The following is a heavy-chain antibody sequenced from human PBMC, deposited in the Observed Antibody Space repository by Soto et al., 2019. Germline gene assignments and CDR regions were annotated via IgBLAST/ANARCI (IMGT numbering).Heavy chain of an antibody. D-gene: IGHD3-3*01. CDR1: GYPVTAYY. CDR2: INPATGAA. CDR3: ARGGGVGVAGSAAFDM. Sequence: QLHLVQSGAVVKKPGASVTVSCSASGYPVTAYYMHWVRQAPGRGLEWMGGINPATGAAKYTQTFQGRVTKTRDTSTRTVFMELSGLASEDTAVFYCARGGGVGVAGSAAFDMWGQGTLVTVSS. J-gene: IGHJ3*02. V-gene: IGHV1-2*02.